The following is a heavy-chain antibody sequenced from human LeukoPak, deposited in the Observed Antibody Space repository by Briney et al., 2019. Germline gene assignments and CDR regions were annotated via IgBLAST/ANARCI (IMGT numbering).Heavy chain of an antibody. D-gene: IGHD2-8*01. CDR3: ARGPNHYYYMDF. Sequence: ASVTVSCKASGYTFTGYYMNWVRQAPGQGLEWVGWINTNNGGTDYAQKFQGRVTMTRDTSINTAYMELSRLTSDDTALYYCARGPNHYYYMDFWGKGTTVSVSS. J-gene: IGHJ6*03. CDR2: INTNNGGT. V-gene: IGHV1-2*02. CDR1: GYTFTGYY.